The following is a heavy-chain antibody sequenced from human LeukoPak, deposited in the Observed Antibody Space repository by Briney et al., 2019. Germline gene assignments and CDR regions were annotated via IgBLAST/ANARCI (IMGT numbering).Heavy chain of an antibody. CDR2: IYPGDSDP. Sequence: GESLKISSKGSRXIFSTYCIGWVRQMPGKGLEWMGIIYPGDSDPTYSPSFQGQVTISADKSISTAYLQWSSLKASDTAMYYCARQVDYYDSSGYHHYYGMDVWGQGTTVTVSS. V-gene: IGHV5-51*01. CDR3: ARQVDYYDSSGYHHYYGMDV. J-gene: IGHJ6*02. CDR1: RXIFSTYC. D-gene: IGHD3-22*01.